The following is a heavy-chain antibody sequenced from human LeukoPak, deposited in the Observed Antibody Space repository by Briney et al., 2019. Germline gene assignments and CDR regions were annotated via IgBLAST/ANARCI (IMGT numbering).Heavy chain of an antibody. Sequence: GGSLRLSCAASGFTFTSQALSWVRQAPGKGLEWVSSFTGSAGNIHYADSVKGRFTLSRDTSKETMYLQMNGLRADDTAIYYCAAGGGNTFNPWGQGTLVTVSS. V-gene: IGHV3-23*01. CDR3: AAGGGNTFNP. J-gene: IGHJ5*02. CDR2: FTGSAGNI. D-gene: IGHD1/OR15-1a*01. CDR1: GFTFTSQA.